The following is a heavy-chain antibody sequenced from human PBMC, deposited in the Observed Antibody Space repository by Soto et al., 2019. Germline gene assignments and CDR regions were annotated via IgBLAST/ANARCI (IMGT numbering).Heavy chain of an antibody. Sequence: SVKVSFKASGGTYRRYAISWVRQAPGQGLEWLGGIIPIFGTANYAQKFQGRVTITADESTSTAYMELSSLRSEDTAVYYCARDPIDYCSSTSCQPQNYYYGMDVWGQGNTVTVSS. V-gene: IGHV1-69*01. CDR3: ARDPIDYCSSTSCQPQNYYYGMDV. D-gene: IGHD2-2*01. J-gene: IGHJ6*02. CDR1: GGTYRRYA. CDR2: IIPIFGTA.